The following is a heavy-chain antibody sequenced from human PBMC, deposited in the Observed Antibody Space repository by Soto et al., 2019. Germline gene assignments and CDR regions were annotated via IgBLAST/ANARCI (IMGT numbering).Heavy chain of an antibody. Sequence: QSGGSLGLSCAASRFTFSAYEMHWFRQAPGKGLEWVSYISTSGSTVYYADSVKGRFTVSRDNTRNSLYLQMDSLRDEDTALYYCVRYCGTTLCNGVATRTFDYWGQGTLVTVSS. D-gene: IGHD5-12*01. CDR3: VRYCGTTLCNGVATRTFDY. J-gene: IGHJ4*02. CDR2: ISTSGSTV. V-gene: IGHV3-48*03. CDR1: RFTFSAYE.